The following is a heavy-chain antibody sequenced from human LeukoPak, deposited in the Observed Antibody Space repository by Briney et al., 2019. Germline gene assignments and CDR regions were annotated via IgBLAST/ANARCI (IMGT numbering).Heavy chain of an antibody. J-gene: IGHJ4*02. Sequence: SVKVSCKASGGTFSSYAISWVRQAPGQGLEWMGGIIPIFGTANYAQKFQGRVTITADESTSTAYMELSSLRSEDTAVYYCAVEYSSSIGSSFDYWGQGTLVAVSS. D-gene: IGHD6-6*01. V-gene: IGHV1-69*13. CDR1: GGTFSSYA. CDR2: IIPIFGTA. CDR3: AVEYSSSIGSSFDY.